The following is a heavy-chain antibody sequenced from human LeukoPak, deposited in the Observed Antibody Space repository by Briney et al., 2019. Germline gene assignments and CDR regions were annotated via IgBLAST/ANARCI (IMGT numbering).Heavy chain of an antibody. Sequence: SVKVSCKASGGTFSSYAISWVRQAPGQGLEWMGGIIPIFGTANFAHKFQGRVTITTDESTSTAYMELSSLRSDDTAVYYCARLAYDSSGYYPFDYWGQGTLVTVSS. CDR2: IIPIFGTA. J-gene: IGHJ4*02. CDR1: GGTFSSYA. CDR3: ARLAYDSSGYYPFDY. V-gene: IGHV1-69*05. D-gene: IGHD3-22*01.